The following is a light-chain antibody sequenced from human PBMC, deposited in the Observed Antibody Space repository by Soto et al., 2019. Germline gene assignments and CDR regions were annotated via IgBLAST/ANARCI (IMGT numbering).Light chain of an antibody. J-gene: IGLJ2*01. CDR2: DVS. CDR3: SSYTSSSTPVV. V-gene: IGLV2-14*01. CDR1: SSDVGGYNY. Sequence: QSALTQPASGSGSPGQSITISCTGTSSDVGGYNYGSWHQQHPGKAPKLMIYDVSNRPSGVSNRFSGSKSGNTASLTISGLQAEDEADYYCSSYTSSSTPVVFGGGTKLTVL.